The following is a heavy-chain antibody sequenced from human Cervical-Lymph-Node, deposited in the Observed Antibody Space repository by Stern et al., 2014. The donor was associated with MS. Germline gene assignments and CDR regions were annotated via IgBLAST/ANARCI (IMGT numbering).Heavy chain of an antibody. V-gene: IGHV1-46*01. CDR1: GYTFISYY. Sequence: QVQLLQPGAEVKKPGASVKDSCKASGYTFISYYMHWVRQAPGQRLEWMGIINPSGGSTSYAQKFQGRVTMTRDTSTSTVYMELRSLRSDDTAVYYCAREVAGHRLGMMDVWGQGTTVTVSS. CDR3: AREVAGHRLGMMDV. CDR2: INPSGGST. J-gene: IGHJ6*02. D-gene: IGHD6-19*01.